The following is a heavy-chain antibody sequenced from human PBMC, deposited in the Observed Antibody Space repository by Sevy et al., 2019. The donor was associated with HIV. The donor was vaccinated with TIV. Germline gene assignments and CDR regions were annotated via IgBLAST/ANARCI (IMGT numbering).Heavy chain of an antibody. D-gene: IGHD3-3*01. CDR1: GFTFSSHW. Sequence: GGSLRLSCAASGFTFSSHWMFWVRQAPGKGLVWVSHINSHGTITNYADSVKGRFTISRDNAKNTVYLQINSLRAEDTAVYYCARGQVLRFLEWPTYGMDVWGQGTTVTVS. V-gene: IGHV3-74*01. J-gene: IGHJ6*02. CDR2: INSHGTIT. CDR3: ARGQVLRFLEWPTYGMDV.